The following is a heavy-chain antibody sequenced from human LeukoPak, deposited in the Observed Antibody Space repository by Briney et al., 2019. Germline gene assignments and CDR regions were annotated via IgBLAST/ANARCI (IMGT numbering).Heavy chain of an antibody. D-gene: IGHD3-16*02. CDR3: AKTVSGSYSYQGGDY. CDR1: GFTFSSYA. J-gene: IGHJ4*02. V-gene: IGHV3-23*01. CDR2: ISGSGENT. Sequence: PGGSLRFSCAASGFTFSSYAMSWVRQAPGKGLEWVSAISGSGENTNYADSVKGRFTMSRDNSRNMLYLQMNSLRDEDTAKYYCAKTVSGSYSYQGGDYWGQGTLVTVSS.